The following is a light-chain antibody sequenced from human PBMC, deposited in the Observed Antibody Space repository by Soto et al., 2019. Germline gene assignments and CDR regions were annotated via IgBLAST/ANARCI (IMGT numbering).Light chain of an antibody. V-gene: IGLV4-69*01. CDR1: SXXSSYA. CDR3: QXWGAGSP. J-gene: IGLJ2*01. Sequence: QSVLTQSPSASASLGASVKLXXTLXSXXSSYAIAWHQQQPEKGPRYLMKLNSDGSHSKGDGIPDRFSGSSSGAERYLTISSLQSEDEADYYCQXWGAGSPFGGGTQLTVL. CDR2: LNSDGSH.